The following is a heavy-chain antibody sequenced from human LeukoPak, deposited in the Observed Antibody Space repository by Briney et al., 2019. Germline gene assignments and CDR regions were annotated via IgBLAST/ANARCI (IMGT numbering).Heavy chain of an antibody. Sequence: GGSLRLSCAASGFTFSSYAMHWVRQAPGKGLEWVAVISYDGSNKYYADSVKGRFTISRDNSKNTLYLQMNSLRAEDTAVYYCARDHRPPDIVATIDPPYYYYGMDVWGQGTTVTVS. CDR3: ARDHRPPDIVATIDPPYYYYGMDV. J-gene: IGHJ6*02. CDR2: ISYDGSNK. V-gene: IGHV3-30*04. CDR1: GFTFSSYA. D-gene: IGHD5-12*01.